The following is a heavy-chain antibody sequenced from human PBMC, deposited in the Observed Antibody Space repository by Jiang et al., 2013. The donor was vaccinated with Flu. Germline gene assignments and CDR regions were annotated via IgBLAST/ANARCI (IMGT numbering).Heavy chain of an antibody. J-gene: IGHJ4*02. Sequence: QLVESGGGLVQPGGSLKLSCAASGFRFSGSPIHWVRQASGEGLEWVGRIRTAASNSAPSYAASVRGRFTISRDDSKNTAYLEMNSLKTEDSAVYYCTRLNCGGDCNLFDYWGQGALVTVSS. V-gene: IGHV3-73*01. D-gene: IGHD2-21*02. CDR1: GFRFSGSP. CDR3: TRLNCGGDCNLFDY. CDR2: IRTAASNSAP.